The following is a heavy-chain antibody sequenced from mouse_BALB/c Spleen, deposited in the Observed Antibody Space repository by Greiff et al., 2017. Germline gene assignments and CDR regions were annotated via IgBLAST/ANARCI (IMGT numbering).Heavy chain of an antibody. Sequence: VKLQESGAELAKPGASVKMSCKASGYTFTSYWMHWVKQRPGQGLEWIGYINPSTGYTEYNQKFKDKATLTADKSSSTAYMQLSSLTSEDSAVYYCARSEDGYYFDYWGQGTTLTVSS. CDR3: ARSEDGYYFDY. V-gene: IGHV1-7*01. J-gene: IGHJ2*01. CDR1: GYTFTSYW. CDR2: INPSTGYT. D-gene: IGHD2-3*01.